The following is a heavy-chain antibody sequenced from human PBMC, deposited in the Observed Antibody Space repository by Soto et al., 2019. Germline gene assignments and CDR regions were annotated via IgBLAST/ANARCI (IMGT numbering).Heavy chain of an antibody. CDR3: ARLKGYQLLHSNWFDP. CDR2: INHSGST. D-gene: IGHD2-2*01. V-gene: IGHV4-34*01. CDR1: GGCFSGYY. Sequence: SETMSLTCAVYGGCFSGYYWSWIRQPPGKGLEWIGEINHSGSTNYNPSLKSRVTISVDTSKNQFSLKLSSVTAADTAVYYCARLKGYQLLHSNWFDPLGQGTLVTSPQ. J-gene: IGHJ5*02.